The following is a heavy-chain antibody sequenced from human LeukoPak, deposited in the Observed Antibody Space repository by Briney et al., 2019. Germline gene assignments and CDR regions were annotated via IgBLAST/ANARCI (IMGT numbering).Heavy chain of an antibody. Sequence: SGPTLVKPTQTLTLTCTFSGFSLTTSGVGVGWIRQPPGKALEWLALTYWDDDKRYIPSLKNRLTITKDTSKNQVVLTMTNMDPVDTATYYCARRFLLVETSGFHYWGQGTLVTVSS. D-gene: IGHD2-2*01. V-gene: IGHV2-5*02. CDR2: TYWDDDK. J-gene: IGHJ4*02. CDR3: ARRFLLVETSGFHY. CDR1: GFSLTTSGVG.